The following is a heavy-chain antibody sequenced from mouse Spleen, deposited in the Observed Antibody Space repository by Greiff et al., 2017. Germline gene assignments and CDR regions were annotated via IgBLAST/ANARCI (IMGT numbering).Heavy chain of an antibody. J-gene: IGHJ4*01. CDR2: IRNKANGYTT. Sequence: EVQLVESGGGLVQPGGSLSLSCAASGFTFTDYYMSWVRQPPGKALEWLGFIRNKANGYTTEYSASVKGRFTISRDNSQSILYLQMNALRAEDSATYYCARMGYYVAMDYWGQGTSVTVSS. V-gene: IGHV7-3*01. D-gene: IGHD1-1*02. CDR3: ARMGYYVAMDY. CDR1: GFTFTDYY.